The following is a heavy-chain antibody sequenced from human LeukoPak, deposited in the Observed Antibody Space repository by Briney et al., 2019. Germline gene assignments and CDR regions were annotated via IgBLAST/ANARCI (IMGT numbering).Heavy chain of an antibody. V-gene: IGHV3-30*02. CDR2: IRYDGSNK. Sequence: PGGSLRLSCAASGFTFSSYGMHWVRQAPGKGLEWVAFIRYDGSNKYYADSVKGRFTISRDNSKNTLYLQMNSLRAEDTAVYYCAKDRGSSSWYYFDYWGQGTLVTVSS. D-gene: IGHD6-13*01. CDR3: AKDRGSSSWYYFDY. J-gene: IGHJ4*02. CDR1: GFTFSSYG.